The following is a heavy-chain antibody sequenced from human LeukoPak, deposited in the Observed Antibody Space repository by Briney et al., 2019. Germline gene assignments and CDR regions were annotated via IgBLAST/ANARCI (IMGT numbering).Heavy chain of an antibody. D-gene: IGHD6-19*01. CDR3: ARAETYSSGWYDPFFDY. V-gene: IGHV4-38-2*02. Sequence: SETLSLTCTVSTYSISSGYYWGWIRRPPGKGLEWIGSIYHSGSSYYNPSLKSRVTISVDTSKNQFSLKLRSVTAADTAVYHCARAETYSSGWYDPFFDYWGQGALVTVST. CDR1: TYSISSGYY. J-gene: IGHJ4*02. CDR2: IYHSGSS.